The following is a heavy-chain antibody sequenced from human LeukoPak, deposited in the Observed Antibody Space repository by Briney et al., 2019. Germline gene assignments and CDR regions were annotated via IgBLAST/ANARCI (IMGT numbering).Heavy chain of an antibody. D-gene: IGHD6-13*01. CDR3: ARDARYSGYYYYMDV. J-gene: IGHJ6*03. Sequence: ASVKVSCKASGYTFTNYGISWVRQAPGQGLEWMGWINTNTGNPTYAQGFTGRFVFSLDTSVSTAYLQISSLKAEDTAVYYCARDARYSGYYYYMDVWGKGTTVTVSS. V-gene: IGHV7-4-1*02. CDR2: INTNTGNP. CDR1: GYTFTNYG.